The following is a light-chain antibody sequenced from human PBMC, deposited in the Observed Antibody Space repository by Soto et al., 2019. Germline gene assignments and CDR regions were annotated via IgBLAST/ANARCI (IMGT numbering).Light chain of an antibody. CDR1: QSVSSN. V-gene: IGKV3-15*01. J-gene: IGKJ1*01. CDR2: GAS. CDR3: QQYNNWPPWT. Sequence: EIVMTQSPATLSVSPGERATLSCRASQSVSSNLAWYQQKPGQAPRILIYGASTRATGIPARFSRSGSGTEFTLTISSLQSEDFAVYYCQQYNNWPPWTFGQGTKVEIK.